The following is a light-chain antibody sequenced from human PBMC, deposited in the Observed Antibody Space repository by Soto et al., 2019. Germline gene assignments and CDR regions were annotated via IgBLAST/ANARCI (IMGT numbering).Light chain of an antibody. CDR1: QSVSSY. J-gene: IGKJ4*01. CDR3: QQRSNWPPALT. Sequence: EIVLTQSPATLSLSPGERATLSCRASQSVSSYLAWYQQKPGQAPRLLIYDASNRATGIPARLSGSGSGTDFTLTISGLEPEDFAVYYCQQRSNWPPALTFGGGTKVEI. CDR2: DAS. V-gene: IGKV3-11*01.